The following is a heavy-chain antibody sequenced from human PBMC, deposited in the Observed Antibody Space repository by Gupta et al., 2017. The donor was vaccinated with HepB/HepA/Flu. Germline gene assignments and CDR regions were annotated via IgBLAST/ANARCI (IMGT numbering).Heavy chain of an antibody. D-gene: IGHD6-13*01. CDR3: AKAYSSTTWYHFDI. Sequence: EVQLVESGGGVVKHGGSLSLSCAAPGFIFNNYVMHRVRQVAGRGLEWVSLINHDGSSTYYTDSMKGRFTVSRDNSKNSLYLQMNSLRTEDTAVYFCAKAYSSTTWYHFDIWGQGTMVTISS. J-gene: IGHJ3*02. CDR1: GFIFNNYV. V-gene: IGHV3-43*02. CDR2: INHDGSST.